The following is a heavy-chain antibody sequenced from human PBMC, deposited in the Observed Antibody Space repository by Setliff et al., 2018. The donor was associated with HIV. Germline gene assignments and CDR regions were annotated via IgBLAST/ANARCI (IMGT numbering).Heavy chain of an antibody. V-gene: IGHV4-59*05. Sequence: PSETLSLTCTVSGGSISSSYWTWTRQPPGKGLESIGSIYYSGSTYYKPSLKSRVTISVDTSTNKFSLKLSSVTAADTAVYYCARLRGLNLEPFDYWGQGTLVTVSS. J-gene: IGHJ4*02. D-gene: IGHD1-1*01. CDR3: ARLRGLNLEPFDY. CDR2: IYYSGST. CDR1: GGSISSSY.